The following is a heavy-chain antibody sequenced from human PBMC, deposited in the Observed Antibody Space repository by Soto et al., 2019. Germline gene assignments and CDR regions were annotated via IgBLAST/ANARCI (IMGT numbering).Heavy chain of an antibody. CDR3: ARLSPTSGKWACDY. J-gene: IGHJ4*02. D-gene: IGHD3-16*02. Sequence: SETLSLTCTVSVASISSYYWSWIRQPPGKGLEWIGYIYYSGSTNYNPSLKSRVTISVDTSKNQFSLKVSSVTATDTAVYYCARLSPTSGKWACDYGGQGTRGTVSS. CDR2: IYYSGST. CDR1: VASISSYY. V-gene: IGHV4-59*01.